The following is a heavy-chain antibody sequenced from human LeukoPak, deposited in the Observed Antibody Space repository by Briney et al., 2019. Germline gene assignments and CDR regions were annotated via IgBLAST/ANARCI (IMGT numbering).Heavy chain of an antibody. D-gene: IGHD3-10*01. Sequence: GESLKISCQGFGYSFASYWIGWVGRMPGKGREWMGLIYPGDSDTIFSPSFQGQVTISADKSISTAYLQWSSLKASDNAMYYCARLTHSGSDNWFDPWGQGTLVTVSS. CDR1: GYSFASYW. CDR2: IYPGDSDT. V-gene: IGHV5-51*01. J-gene: IGHJ5*02. CDR3: ARLTHSGSDNWFDP.